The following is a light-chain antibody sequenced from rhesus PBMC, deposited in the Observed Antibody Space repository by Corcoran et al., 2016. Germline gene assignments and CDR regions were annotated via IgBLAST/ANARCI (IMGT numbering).Light chain of an antibody. CDR2: KAS. Sequence: DIQMTQSPSSLSASVGDRVTITCRASENVNNYLNWYQQKPGKTPNPLIYKASTLQSGVPSRFSGSGSGTDYTFTISSLQSEDVATYYCQHNYGTPYSFGQGTKVEIK. CDR3: QHNYGTPYS. J-gene: IGKJ2*01. CDR1: ENVNNY. V-gene: IGKV1-74*01.